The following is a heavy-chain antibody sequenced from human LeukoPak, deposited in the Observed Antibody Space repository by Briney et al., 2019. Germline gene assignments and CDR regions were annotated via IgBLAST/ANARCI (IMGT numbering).Heavy chain of an antibody. Sequence: PSETLSLTCAVYVGSFSGYYWSWFRQPPGKGLEWIGEINHSGSTNYNSSLKSRVTISVDTSKNQFSLKLSSVTAADTAVYYCARGYYGSGSHCCHMDVWGKGTTITVS. V-gene: IGHV4-34*01. CDR2: INHSGST. CDR3: ARGYYGSGSHCCHMDV. CDR1: VGSFSGYY. J-gene: IGHJ6*03. D-gene: IGHD3-10*01.